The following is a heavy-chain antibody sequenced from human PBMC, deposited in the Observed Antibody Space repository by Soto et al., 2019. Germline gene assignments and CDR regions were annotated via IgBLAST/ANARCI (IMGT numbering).Heavy chain of an antibody. J-gene: IGHJ4*02. D-gene: IGHD3-3*01. CDR1: GGSISSYY. CDR2: IYTSGST. CDR3: ARENTIFGVVIIGFDY. Sequence: KPSETLSLTCTVSGGSISSYYWSWIRQPAGKGLEWIGRIYTSGSTNYNPSLKSRVTMSVDTSKNQFSLKLSSVTAADTAVYYCARENTIFGVVIIGFDYWGQGTLVTVSS. V-gene: IGHV4-4*07.